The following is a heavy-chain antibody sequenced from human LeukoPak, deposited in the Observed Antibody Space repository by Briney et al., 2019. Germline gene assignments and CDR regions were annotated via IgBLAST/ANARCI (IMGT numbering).Heavy chain of an antibody. J-gene: IGHJ5*01. CDR2: IGTAGDT. CDR1: GFTFSSYD. Sequence: GGSLRLSCAASGFTFSSYDMHWVRQATGKGLEWVSAIGTAGDTYYPGSVKGRFTISRENAKNSLYLQMNSLRAEDTAVYFCARDLSPGYSSNWYDYWGQGTLVTVSS. D-gene: IGHD6-13*01. CDR3: ARDLSPGYSSNWYDY. V-gene: IGHV3-13*01.